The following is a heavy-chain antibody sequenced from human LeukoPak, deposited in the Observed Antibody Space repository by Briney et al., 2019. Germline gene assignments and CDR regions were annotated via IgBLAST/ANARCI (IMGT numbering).Heavy chain of an antibody. D-gene: IGHD3-16*01. CDR1: GFYFSSYW. Sequence: GGSLRHSCAASGFYFSSYWMHWVRQAAGKGVMWVSRIYPDGKTTDCADSGKGRFSISRDNAKKTLYLEMNSLGVEDKGVYFCVRRFYENNDYARHLDFRGQGGLLTVSS. V-gene: IGHV3-74*01. CDR2: IYPDGKTT. J-gene: IGHJ4*02. CDR3: VRRFYENNDYARHLDF.